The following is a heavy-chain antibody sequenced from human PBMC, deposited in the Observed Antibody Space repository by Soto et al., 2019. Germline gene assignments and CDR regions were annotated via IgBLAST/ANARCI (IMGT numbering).Heavy chain of an antibody. Sequence: EVRLVESGGGLVQPGGSLRLSCAVSGLTFTDHYIDWVRQAPGKGLEWVGRSRNKANRYTTEYVASVKGRFTLSSDDSVNSVYLQMDSLKTEDTAVYYCVSALKVGSWTHFDYWGQGTLVTVSS. J-gene: IGHJ4*02. CDR3: VSALKVGSWTHFDY. CDR2: SRNKANRYTT. CDR1: GLTFTDHY. D-gene: IGHD6-13*01. V-gene: IGHV3-72*01.